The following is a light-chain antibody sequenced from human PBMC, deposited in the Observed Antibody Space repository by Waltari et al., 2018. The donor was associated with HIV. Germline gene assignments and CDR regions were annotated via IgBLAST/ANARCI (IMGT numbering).Light chain of an antibody. Sequence: QSLLTQPPSVSGAPRRSVTISCSGTSTNIGHNAVNWYQQLPGQPPRLLIYYDTLVPSGVSDRFSGSRSDTSASLAISGLQSEDEADYYCATWDDTLNALVFGGGTRLTVL. CDR2: YDT. CDR3: ATWDDTLNALV. J-gene: IGLJ2*01. CDR1: STNIGHNA. V-gene: IGLV1-36*01.